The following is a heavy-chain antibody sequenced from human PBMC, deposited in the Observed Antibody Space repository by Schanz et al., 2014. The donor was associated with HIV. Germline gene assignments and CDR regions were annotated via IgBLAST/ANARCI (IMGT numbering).Heavy chain of an antibody. CDR3: ARDPSGRPTSTMDV. D-gene: IGHD1-26*01. CDR1: GYSFTDHY. CDR2: NNPNSGAS. V-gene: IGHV1-2*02. Sequence: QVQLVQSGAEVKSPGASVKVSCRASGYSFTDHYIHWVRQAPGQGLEWMGWNNPNSGASKFVQKFQGRVAMTRDTSMSTAFMEMTRLRSDDTAVYFCARDPSGRPTSTMDVWGQGTTVTVS. J-gene: IGHJ6*02.